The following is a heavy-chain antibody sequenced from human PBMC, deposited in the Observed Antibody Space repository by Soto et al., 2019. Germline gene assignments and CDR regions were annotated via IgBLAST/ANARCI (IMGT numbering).Heavy chain of an antibody. J-gene: IGHJ4*02. Sequence: ASVKVSCKASGYTFTSYGISWVRQAPGQGLEWMGWISAYNGNTNYAQKLQGRLIMTTDTSTSTAYMELRSLRSDDTAVYYCARVIASAADFDYWGQGTLVTSPQ. V-gene: IGHV1-18*01. D-gene: IGHD6-13*01. CDR1: GYTFTSYG. CDR2: ISAYNGNT. CDR3: ARVIASAADFDY.